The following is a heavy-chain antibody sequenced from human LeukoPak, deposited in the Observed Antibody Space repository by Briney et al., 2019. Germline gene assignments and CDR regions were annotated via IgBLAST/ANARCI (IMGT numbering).Heavy chain of an antibody. Sequence: SETLSLTCTVSGGSISNKYWSWIRQPAGKGLEWIGRIHTSGSTNYNPSLKSRVTMSVDTSKNQFSLKLSSVTAADTAVYYCARVTLLRVGATVAFDIWGQGTMVTVSS. CDR1: GGSISNKY. CDR3: ARVTLLRVGATVAFDI. J-gene: IGHJ3*02. D-gene: IGHD1-26*01. V-gene: IGHV4-4*07. CDR2: IHTSGST.